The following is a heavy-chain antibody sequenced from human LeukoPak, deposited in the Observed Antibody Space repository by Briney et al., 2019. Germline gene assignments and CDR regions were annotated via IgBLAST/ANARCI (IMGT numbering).Heavy chain of an antibody. J-gene: IGHJ4*02. D-gene: IGHD4-23*01. CDR3: AKLLPYRNY. Sequence: SETLSLTCAVYGGPFSGYYWSWIRQPPGKGLEWIGEINHSGSTNYNPSLKSRVTISVDTSKNQFSLKLSSVTAADTAVYYCAKLLPYRNYWGQGTLVTVSS. V-gene: IGHV4-34*01. CDR1: GGPFSGYY. CDR2: INHSGST.